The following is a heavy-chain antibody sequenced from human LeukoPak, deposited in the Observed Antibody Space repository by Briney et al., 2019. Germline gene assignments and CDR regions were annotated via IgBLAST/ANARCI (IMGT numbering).Heavy chain of an antibody. Sequence: PGRSLRLSCTASGFTFGDYAMSWVRQAPGEGLEWVGFIRSKAHGGTTEYAASVKGRFTISRDDSKSIAYLQMNSLKTEDTAVYYCTRVGSSSSFDYWGQGTLVTVSS. CDR2: IRSKAHGGTT. D-gene: IGHD6-6*01. V-gene: IGHV3-49*04. CDR1: GFTFGDYA. CDR3: TRVGSSSSFDY. J-gene: IGHJ4*02.